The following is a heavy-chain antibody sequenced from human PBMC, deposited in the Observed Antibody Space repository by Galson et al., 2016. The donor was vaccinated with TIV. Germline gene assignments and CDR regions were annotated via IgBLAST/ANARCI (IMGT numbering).Heavy chain of an antibody. V-gene: IGHV1-69*13. D-gene: IGHD3-3*01. CDR3: ARGSSYYSNYLDV. J-gene: IGHJ6*03. Sequence: SVKVSCKASGGIFRSYAISWVRQAPEQGLEWMGGIIAIFGIPNYAQKFQGRVTITADGSTTTVYMELSSLRSDDTAVYYCARGSSYYSNYLDVWGKGTTVTVSS. CDR2: IIAIFGIP. CDR1: GGIFRSYA.